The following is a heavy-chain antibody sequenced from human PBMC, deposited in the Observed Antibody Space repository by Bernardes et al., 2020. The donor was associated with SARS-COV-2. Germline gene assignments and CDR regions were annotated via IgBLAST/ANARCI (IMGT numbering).Heavy chain of an antibody. CDR2: IKEDGSEK. V-gene: IGHV3-7*01. Sequence: GGSLRLSCAASGFAFSGYCMSWVRQAPGKGLEWVANIKEDGSEKYYGDSVKGRSTISRDNAKNSVYLQINSLRAEDTAVYYCARWRSLDYWGQGALVTVSS. CDR3: ARWRSLDY. CDR1: GFAFSGYC. J-gene: IGHJ4*02. D-gene: IGHD3-3*01.